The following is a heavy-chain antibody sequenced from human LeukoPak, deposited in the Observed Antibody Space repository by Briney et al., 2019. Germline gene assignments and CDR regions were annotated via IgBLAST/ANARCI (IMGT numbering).Heavy chain of an antibody. V-gene: IGHV1-24*01. CDR2: FDPEDGET. CDR1: GYTLTELS. J-gene: IGHJ4*02. Sequence: GASVKVSCKVSGYTLTELSMHWVRQAPGKGLEWMGGFDPEDGETIYAQKFQGRVTMTEDTSTDTAYMELSSLRSEGTAVYYCATGTYLYSSSQHDYWGQGTLVTVSS. CDR3: ATGTYLYSSSQHDY. D-gene: IGHD6-13*01.